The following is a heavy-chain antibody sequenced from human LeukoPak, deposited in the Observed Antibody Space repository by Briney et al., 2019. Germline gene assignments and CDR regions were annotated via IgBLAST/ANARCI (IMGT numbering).Heavy chain of an antibody. CDR2: IYYSGST. V-gene: IGHV4-59*01. CDR3: ARETHRRIDY. Sequence: PSETLSLTCTVSGGSISSYYWSWIRQPPGKGLEWIGYIYYSGSTNYNPSLKSRVTISVDTSKNQFSLKLSSVTAADTAVHYCARETHRRIDYWGQGTLVTVSS. CDR1: GGSISSYY. J-gene: IGHJ4*02.